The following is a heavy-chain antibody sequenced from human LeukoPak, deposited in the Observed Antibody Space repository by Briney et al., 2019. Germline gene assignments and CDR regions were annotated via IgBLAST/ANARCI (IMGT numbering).Heavy chain of an antibody. CDR3: ARAPTVSVGYCSSVSCQADY. V-gene: IGHV3-66*01. J-gene: IGHJ4*02. CDR2: IYNDGNT. D-gene: IGHD2-2*01. Sequence: GGSLRLSCVASGFTVNNNHESWVRQAPGKGLEWVSIIYNDGNTYYADSVKGRFTISRDTSMNTLHLQMNSLRAEDTAVFYCARAPTVSVGYCSSVSCQADYWGQGALVTVSS. CDR1: GFTVNNNH.